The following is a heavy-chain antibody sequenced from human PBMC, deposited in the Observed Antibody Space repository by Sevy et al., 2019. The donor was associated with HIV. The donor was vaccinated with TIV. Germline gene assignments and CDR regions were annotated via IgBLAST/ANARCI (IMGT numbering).Heavy chain of an antibody. J-gene: IGHJ5*02. CDR1: GYTLTKLS. D-gene: IGHD2-15*01. V-gene: IGHV1-24*01. CDR2: SDPQHGET. CDR3: AIVGLRYFSGSSVYQGDWFDP. Sequence: ASVKVSCKVSGYTLTKLSIHWVRQAPGKGLEWMGNSDPQHGETIYAQNFQGRVTMTEDTSTDTAFMELSSLTSVDTALYYCAIVGLRYFSGSSVYQGDWFDPWGQGTLVTVSS.